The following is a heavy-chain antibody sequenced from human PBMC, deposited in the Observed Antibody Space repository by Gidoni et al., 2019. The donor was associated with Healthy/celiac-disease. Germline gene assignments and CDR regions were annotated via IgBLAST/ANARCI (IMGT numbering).Heavy chain of an antibody. Sequence: QVQLQQWGAGLLKPSETLSLTCAVYGGSFSGSYWSWIRQPPGKGLDWIGEINHSGSTNYNPSLKSRVTISVDTSKNQFSLKLSSVTAADTAVYYCAGRGGIGAAAGSGAFDIWGQGTMVTVSS. CDR2: INHSGST. V-gene: IGHV4-34*01. CDR3: AGRGGIGAAAGSGAFDI. CDR1: GGSFSGSY. J-gene: IGHJ3*02. D-gene: IGHD6-13*01.